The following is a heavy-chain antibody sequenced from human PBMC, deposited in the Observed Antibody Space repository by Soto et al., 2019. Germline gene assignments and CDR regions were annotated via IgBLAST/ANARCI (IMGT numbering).Heavy chain of an antibody. Sequence: QVQLQESGPGLVKPSQTLSLTCTVSGGSISSGGYYWSWIRQHPGKGLEWIGYIYYSGSTYYNPSLKSRVTISVDTSKHQFYLKLSSVTAADTAVYYCARSGYSYGPNPLLYWGQGTLVTVSS. J-gene: IGHJ4*02. CDR3: ARSGYSYGPNPLLY. D-gene: IGHD5-18*01. CDR2: IYYSGST. CDR1: GGSISSGGYY. V-gene: IGHV4-31*03.